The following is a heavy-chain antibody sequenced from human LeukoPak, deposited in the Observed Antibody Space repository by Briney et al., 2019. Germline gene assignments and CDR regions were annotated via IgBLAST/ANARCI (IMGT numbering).Heavy chain of an antibody. D-gene: IGHD5-18*01. CDR3: ARDHNWGFSYGSSFVY. Sequence: GRSLRLSCAAAGFTFSSYGMHWVRQAPGKGLEWVAVIWYDGSNKYYADSVKGRFTISRDNSKNTLYLQMNSLRAEDTAVYYCARDHNWGFSYGSSFVYWGQGTLVTVSS. CDR2: IWYDGSNK. J-gene: IGHJ4*02. CDR1: GFTFSSYG. V-gene: IGHV3-33*01.